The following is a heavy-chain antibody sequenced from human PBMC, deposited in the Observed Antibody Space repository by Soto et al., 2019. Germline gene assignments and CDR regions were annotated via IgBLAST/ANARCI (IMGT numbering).Heavy chain of an antibody. CDR3: TTRMTAHFDY. CDR2: ISDRPTGHT. Sequence: PGGSLRLSCVASGFTFSHYTLNWVRRAPGKGLEWVSTISDRPTGHTHYAESVRGRFTISRDDSRDTVFLQMDSLRAEDTAAYYCTTRMTAHFDYWGQGVLVTVSS. D-gene: IGHD2-21*02. CDR1: GFTFSHYT. V-gene: IGHV3-23*01. J-gene: IGHJ4*02.